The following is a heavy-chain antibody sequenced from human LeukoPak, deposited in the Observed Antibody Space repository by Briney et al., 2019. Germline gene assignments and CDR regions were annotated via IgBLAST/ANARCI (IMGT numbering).Heavy chain of an antibody. D-gene: IGHD2-2*02. CDR1: GGSISSRSYY. V-gene: IGHV4-39*01. Sequence: SETLSLTCTVSGGSISSRSYYWGWIRQPPGKGLEWIGSIYYSGSTYYNPSLKSRLTITVDTSKNQFSLKMSSVTAANTAVYYCARQRCSTTSCYSLLYYYYYMDVWGKGTTVTVSS. J-gene: IGHJ6*03. CDR2: IYYSGST. CDR3: ARQRCSTTSCYSLLYYYYYMDV.